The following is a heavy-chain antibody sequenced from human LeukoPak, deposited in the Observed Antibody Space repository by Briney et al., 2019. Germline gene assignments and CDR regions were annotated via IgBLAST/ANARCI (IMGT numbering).Heavy chain of an antibody. D-gene: IGHD2-15*01. J-gene: IGHJ4*02. CDR3: TTGVVVVVAATPMV. CDR1: GFTFSNAW. Sequence: PGGSLRLSCAASGFTFSNAWMSWVRQAPGEGLEWVGRIKSKTDGGTTDYAAPVKGRFTISRDDSKNTLYLQMNSLKTEDTAVYYCTTGVVVVVAATPMVWGQGTLVTVSS. V-gene: IGHV3-15*01. CDR2: IKSKTDGGTT.